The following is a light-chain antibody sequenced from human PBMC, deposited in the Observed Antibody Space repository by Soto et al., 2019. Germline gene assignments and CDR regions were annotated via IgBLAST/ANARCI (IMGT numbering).Light chain of an antibody. CDR3: QQYNSFIWT. Sequence: DIQMTHSPSTLSSSFVDIVTIICRASQSISSWLAWYQQKGGKAPKLLISKASNLDSGVPSRFSGSGSGTEFNLTISSLQPEDFATYYCQQYNSFIWTFGQGTKVDIK. V-gene: IGKV1-5*03. CDR1: QSISSW. J-gene: IGKJ1*01. CDR2: KAS.